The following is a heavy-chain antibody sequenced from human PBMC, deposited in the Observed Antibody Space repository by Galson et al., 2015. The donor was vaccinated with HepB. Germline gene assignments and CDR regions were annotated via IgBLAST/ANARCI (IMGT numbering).Heavy chain of an antibody. CDR3: ARDDRPSYCGSTSYNVYGVDV. Sequence: SLILSCAASGFTFSNYGIHWVRQAPGKGLEWVEVIWDDGSNKYYADSVKGRFTISRDNSKNTVYLQMNSLRAEDTAVYYCARDDRPSYCGSTSYNVYGVDVWGQGTTVTVSS. CDR1: GFTFSNYG. CDR2: IWDDGSNK. V-gene: IGHV3-33*01. D-gene: IGHD2-2*01. J-gene: IGHJ6*02.